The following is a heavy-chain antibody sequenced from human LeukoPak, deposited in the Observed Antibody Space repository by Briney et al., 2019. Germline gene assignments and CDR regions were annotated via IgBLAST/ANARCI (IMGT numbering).Heavy chain of an antibody. V-gene: IGHV3-21*06. CDR1: GFTFSNYG. Sequence: GGSLRLSCAASGFTFSNYGMNWVRQAPGKGLEWVSFTDTSGRYVYYADSVKGRFTISRDNAKNLLFLQMNGLRAEDTALYYCARGRSITLLRGVAMSDGFDIWGQGAMVAVSS. CDR3: ARGRSITLLRGVAMSDGFDI. CDR2: TDTSGRYV. J-gene: IGHJ3*02. D-gene: IGHD3-10*01.